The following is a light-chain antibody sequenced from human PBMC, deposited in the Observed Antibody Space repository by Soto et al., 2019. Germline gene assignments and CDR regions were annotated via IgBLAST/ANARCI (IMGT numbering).Light chain of an antibody. V-gene: IGKV3-15*01. Sequence: DIVMTQSPVTLSVSPGESATLSWRASHNIESNLAWYQQKPGQSPRLLIYTASTRASGIPARFSGSGYGTEFTLTISSLQSEDSAVYYCQQCNNWPPLTFGGGNK. J-gene: IGKJ4*01. CDR1: HNIESN. CDR3: QQCNNWPPLT. CDR2: TAS.